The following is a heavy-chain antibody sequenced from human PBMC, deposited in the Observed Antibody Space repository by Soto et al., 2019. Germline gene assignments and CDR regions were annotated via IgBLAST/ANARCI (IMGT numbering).Heavy chain of an antibody. CDR3: ARGRCSGGSCYHDYYYYYMDV. J-gene: IGHJ6*03. D-gene: IGHD2-15*01. Sequence: GGSLRLSCAASGFTFSSYAMHWVRQAPGKGLEWVAVISYDGSNKYYADSVKGRFTISRDNSKNTLYLQMNSLRAEDTAVYYCARGRCSGGSCYHDYYYYYMDVWGKGTTVTVSS. CDR1: GFTFSSYA. CDR2: ISYDGSNK. V-gene: IGHV3-30-3*01.